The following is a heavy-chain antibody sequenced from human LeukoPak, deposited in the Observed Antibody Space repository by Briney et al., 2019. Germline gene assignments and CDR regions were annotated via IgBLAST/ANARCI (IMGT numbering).Heavy chain of an antibody. Sequence: ASVKVSCKASGYTFTSYYMHWVRQAPGQGLEWMGIINPSGGSTSYAQKFQGRVTMTRNTSISTAYMELSSLRSEDTAVYYCAIFTMLEAAVDYWGQGTLVTVSS. CDR1: GYTFTSYY. J-gene: IGHJ4*02. CDR3: AIFTMLEAAVDY. CDR2: INPSGGST. D-gene: IGHD6-25*01. V-gene: IGHV1-46*03.